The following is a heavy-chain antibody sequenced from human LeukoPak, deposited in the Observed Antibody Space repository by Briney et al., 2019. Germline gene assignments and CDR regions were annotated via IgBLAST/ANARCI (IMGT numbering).Heavy chain of an antibody. J-gene: IGHJ4*02. Sequence: PSQTLSLTCAVSGGSISSGGYSWSWIRQPPGKGLEWIGYIYHSGSTYHNPSLKSRVTISVDRSKNQFSLKLSSVTAADTAVYYCARGAGVDCSSTSCYVKKFDYWGQGTLVTVSS. D-gene: IGHD2-2*01. CDR3: ARGAGVDCSSTSCYVKKFDY. CDR2: IYHSGST. CDR1: GGSISSGGYS. V-gene: IGHV4-30-2*01.